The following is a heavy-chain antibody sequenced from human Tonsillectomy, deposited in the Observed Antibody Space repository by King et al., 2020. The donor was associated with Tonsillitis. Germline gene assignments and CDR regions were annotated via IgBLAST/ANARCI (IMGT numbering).Heavy chain of an antibody. V-gene: IGHV1-69*09. CDR3: ARVTTVTTEDWYFDL. D-gene: IGHD4-17*01. CDR2: IITILGIA. Sequence: QLVQSGAEVKKPGSSVKVSCKASGGTFSSYAISWVRQAPGQGLEWMGRIITILGIANYAQKFQGRVTITADKSTSTAYMELSSLRSEDTAVYYCARVTTVTTEDWYFDLWGRGTLVTVSS. J-gene: IGHJ2*01. CDR1: GGTFSSYA.